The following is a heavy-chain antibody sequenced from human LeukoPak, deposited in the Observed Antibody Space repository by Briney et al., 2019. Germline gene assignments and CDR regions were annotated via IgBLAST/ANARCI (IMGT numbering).Heavy chain of an antibody. CDR1: GFTFSSYS. CDR2: ISTSTTTI. CDR3: ACLRGPSDY. V-gene: IGHV3-48*04. Sequence: GGSLRLSCEASGFTFSSYSMNWVRQAPGKGLERISYISTSTTTIYYANSVKGRLTISRYNAKNSLYLQMDSLTADDTAVYFCACLRGPSDYWGQGTLVTVSS. D-gene: IGHD4-17*01. J-gene: IGHJ4*02.